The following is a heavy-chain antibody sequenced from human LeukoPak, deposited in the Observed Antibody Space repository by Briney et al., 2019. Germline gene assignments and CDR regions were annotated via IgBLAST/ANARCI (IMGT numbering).Heavy chain of an antibody. CDR2: IYPGDSDT. V-gene: IGHV5-51*01. CDR1: GDTFISYW. D-gene: IGHD6-6*01. J-gene: IGHJ6*03. CDR3: ARLSIAARYYYYYSYMDV. Sequence: GESLKISCKGSGDTFISYWIGWLRQMPGKGLEWMGIIYPGDSDTRYSPSFQGQVTISADKSISPASLPWSSLKASYTAMSYCARLSIAARYYYYYSYMDVWGKGTTVTV.